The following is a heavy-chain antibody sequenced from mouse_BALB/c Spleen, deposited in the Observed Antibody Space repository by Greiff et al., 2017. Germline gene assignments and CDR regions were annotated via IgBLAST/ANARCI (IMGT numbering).Heavy chain of an antibody. CDR1: GFTFSDYY. CDR3: ARDQEYGDAMDY. D-gene: IGHD5-1*01. CDR2: ISDGGSYT. J-gene: IGHJ4*01. Sequence: EVQLVESGGGLVKPGGSLKLSCAASGFTFSDYYMYWVRQTPEKRLEWVATISDGGSYTYYPDSVKGRFTISRDNAKNNLYLQMSSLKSEDTAMYYCARDQEYGDAMDYWGQGTSVTVSS. V-gene: IGHV5-4*02.